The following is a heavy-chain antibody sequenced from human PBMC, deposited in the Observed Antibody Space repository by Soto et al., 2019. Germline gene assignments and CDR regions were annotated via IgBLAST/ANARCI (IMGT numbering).Heavy chain of an antibody. CDR3: ARDASSAAAGKSPIARNWFDX. Sequence: PGGSLRLSCAASGFTFSSYWMHWVRQAPGKGLVWVSRIKSDGSSKIYAYSVKVRFTISIDNAKKTLYLQMKSLRAEDTAVYYCARDASSAAAGKSPIARNWFDXWGQGTMVTVSX. D-gene: IGHD6-13*01. V-gene: IGHV3-74*01. J-gene: IGHJ5*02. CDR2: IKSDGSSK. CDR1: GFTFSSYW.